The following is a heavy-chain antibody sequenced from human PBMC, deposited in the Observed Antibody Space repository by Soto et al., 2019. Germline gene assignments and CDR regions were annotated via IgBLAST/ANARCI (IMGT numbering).Heavy chain of an antibody. D-gene: IGHD4-17*01. CDR1: GGSISSYY. V-gene: IGHV4-59*01. CDR3: AYGDSRGPFDS. CDR2: IYNSGST. J-gene: IGHJ5*01. Sequence: ETLSLTCAVPGGSISSYYWSWNRQPPGKGLEWIGYIYNSGSTNYNPSLKSRVTISVDTSKNQFSLKLSSVTAADTAVYYCAYGDSRGPFDSWGQGTLVPVSS.